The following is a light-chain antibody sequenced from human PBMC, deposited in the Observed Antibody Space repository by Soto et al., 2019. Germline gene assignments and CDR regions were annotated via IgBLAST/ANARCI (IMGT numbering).Light chain of an antibody. V-gene: IGLV1-44*01. J-gene: IGLJ1*01. CDR3: CSYANSTTLDYV. Sequence: QYVLTQPPSASGTPGQRVTISYSGDSSSIERNTVSWYQQLPGMAPKRLVYLKSRXPSRLSYRFSGSKSGNTASLTISGLQPEDEADYYCCSYANSTTLDYVFGTGTKVTVL. CDR1: SSSIERNT. CDR2: LKS.